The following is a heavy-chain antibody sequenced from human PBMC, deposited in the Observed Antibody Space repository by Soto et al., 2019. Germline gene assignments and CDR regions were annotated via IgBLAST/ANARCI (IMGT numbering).Heavy chain of an antibody. J-gene: IGHJ3*02. V-gene: IGHV3-30*18. CDR1: GFTFSFYG. CDR3: AKDLGHGGRGAFDT. Sequence: QVQLVESGGGVVQPGRSLRLSCAASGFTFSFYGMHWVRQAPGKGLEWVAVISYDGSNKYYADSVKGRFTISRDNSKNTLYLQMNSLRAEDTAVYYCAKDLGHGGRGAFDTWGQGTMVTVSS. D-gene: IGHD7-27*01. CDR2: ISYDGSNK.